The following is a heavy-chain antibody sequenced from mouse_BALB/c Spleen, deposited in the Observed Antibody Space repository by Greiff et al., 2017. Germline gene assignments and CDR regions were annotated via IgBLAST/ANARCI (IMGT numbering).Heavy chain of an antibody. Sequence: VQLKESGGGLVQPGGSMKLSCVASGFTFSNYWMNWVRQSPEKGLEWVAEIRLKSNNYATHYAESVKGRFTISRDDSKSSVYLQMNNLRAEDTGIYYCTRRSRGGYYFDYWGQGTTLTVSS. D-gene: IGHD1-1*01. CDR1: GFTFSNYW. CDR3: TRRSRGGYYFDY. J-gene: IGHJ2*01. CDR2: IRLKSNNYAT. V-gene: IGHV6-6*02.